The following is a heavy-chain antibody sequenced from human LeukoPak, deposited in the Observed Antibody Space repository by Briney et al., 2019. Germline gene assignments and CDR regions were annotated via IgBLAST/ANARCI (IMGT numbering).Heavy chain of an antibody. D-gene: IGHD5-18*01. V-gene: IGHV3-53*01. Sequence: GGSLRLSCTVSGFTVSSNSMSWVRQAPGKGLEWVSFIYSDNTHYSDSVKGRFTISRDNSKNTLYLQMNSLRAEDTAVYYCARDLGGYSYGSHFDYWGQGTLVTVSS. CDR2: IYSDNT. CDR3: ARDLGGYSYGSHFDY. J-gene: IGHJ4*02. CDR1: GFTVSSNS.